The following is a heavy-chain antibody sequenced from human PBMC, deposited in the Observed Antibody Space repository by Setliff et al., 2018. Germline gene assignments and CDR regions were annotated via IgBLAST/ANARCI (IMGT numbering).Heavy chain of an antibody. CDR3: AKEVPYGNGFIFLDY. D-gene: IGHD6-19*01. J-gene: IGHJ4*02. V-gene: IGHV3-23*01. Sequence: GGSLRLSCAASGFTFSNYAMSWVRQTPRKGLEWVSAIGVNGDETHYADSAKGRFTISRDNSKNTLYLQMNSLRVEDTAIYYCAKEVPYGNGFIFLDYWGQGTLVTVSS. CDR2: IGVNGDET. CDR1: GFTFSNYA.